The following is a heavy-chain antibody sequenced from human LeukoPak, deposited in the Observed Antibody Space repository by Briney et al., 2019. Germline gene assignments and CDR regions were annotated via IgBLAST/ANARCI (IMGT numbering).Heavy chain of an antibody. V-gene: IGHV1-46*01. D-gene: IGHD2/OR15-2a*01. CDR3: ARDFTLNSYTSNNFDY. CDR2: INPSGGST. CDR1: GYSFTSYY. J-gene: IGHJ4*02. Sequence: ASVKVSCKASGYSFTSYYMHWVRQAPGQGLEWMGIINPSGGSTSYAQKFQGRVTMTRDTSTSTVYMELSSLRSEDTAVYYCARDFTLNSYTSNNFDYWGQGTLVTVSS.